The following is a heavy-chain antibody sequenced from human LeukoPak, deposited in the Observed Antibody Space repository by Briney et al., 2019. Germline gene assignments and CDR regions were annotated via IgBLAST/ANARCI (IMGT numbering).Heavy chain of an antibody. J-gene: IGHJ4*02. CDR2: IYTSGST. D-gene: IGHD3-9*01. CDR1: GGSISSYY. CDR3: AREVTDILTAYGLYYFDY. V-gene: IGHV4-4*07. Sequence: PSETLSLTCTVSGGSISSYYWSWIRQPAGKGLEWIGRIYTSGSTNYNPSLKSRVTMSVDTSKNQFSLKLSSVTAADTAVYYCAREVTDILTAYGLYYFDYWGQGTLVTVSS.